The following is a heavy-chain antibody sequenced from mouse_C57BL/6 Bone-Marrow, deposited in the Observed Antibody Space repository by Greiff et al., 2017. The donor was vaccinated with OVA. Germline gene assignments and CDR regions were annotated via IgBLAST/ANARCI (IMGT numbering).Heavy chain of an antibody. CDR3: ARREVTEAMDY. CDR2: ISNGGGST. J-gene: IGHJ4*01. D-gene: IGHD2-2*01. Sequence: EVMLVESGGGLVQPGGSLKLSCAASGFTFSDYYMYWVRQTPEKRLEWVAYISNGGGSTYYPDTVEGRFTISRDNAKNTLYLQMSRLKSEDTAMYYCARREVTEAMDYWGQGTSVTVSS. CDR1: GFTFSDYY. V-gene: IGHV5-12*01.